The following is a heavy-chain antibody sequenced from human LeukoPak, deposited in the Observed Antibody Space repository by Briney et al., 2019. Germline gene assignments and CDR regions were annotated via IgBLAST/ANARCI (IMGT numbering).Heavy chain of an antibody. CDR3: ARVGRLTGYYFDY. CDR2: IYYSGST. J-gene: IGHJ4*02. CDR1: GGSISSSSYY. Sequence: KSSETLSLTCTVSGGSISSSSYYWGWIPQPPGKGLEWIGSIYYSGSTYYNPSLKSRVTISVDTSKNQFSLKLSSVTAADTAVYYCARVGRLTGYYFDYWGQGTLVTVSS. D-gene: IGHD1-14*01. V-gene: IGHV4-39*07.